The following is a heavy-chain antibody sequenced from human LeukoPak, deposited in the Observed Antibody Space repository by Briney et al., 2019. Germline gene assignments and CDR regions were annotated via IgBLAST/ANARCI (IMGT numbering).Heavy chain of an antibody. CDR3: ARGATYAYYQDY. V-gene: IGHV3-74*01. J-gene: IGHJ4*02. CDR2: IKYDASST. Sequence: GGALRLSRAASGFTFSSHWMHWGRQAPGKGVVWVSRIKYDASSTSYADSVKGRFTISRDNAKNTLYLQMNSLRAEDTAVYYCARGATYAYYQDYWGQGTLVTVSS. D-gene: IGHD1-26*01. CDR1: GFTFSSHW.